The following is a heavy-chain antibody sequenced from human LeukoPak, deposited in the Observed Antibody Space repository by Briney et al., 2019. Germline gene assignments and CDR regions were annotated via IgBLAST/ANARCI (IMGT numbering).Heavy chain of an antibody. Sequence: SETLSLTCTVSGGSISSGSYYWSWIRQPAGKGLEWIGRIYTSGSTNYNPSLKSRVTISVDRSKNQFSLKLSSVTAADTAVYYCARDQAGIAAAGGAFDIWGQGTMVTVSS. V-gene: IGHV4-61*02. CDR2: IYTSGST. D-gene: IGHD6-13*01. CDR1: GGSISSGSYY. J-gene: IGHJ3*02. CDR3: ARDQAGIAAAGGAFDI.